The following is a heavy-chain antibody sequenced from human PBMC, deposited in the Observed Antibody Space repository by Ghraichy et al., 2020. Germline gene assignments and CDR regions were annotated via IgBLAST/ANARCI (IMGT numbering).Heavy chain of an antibody. CDR1: GGSISSSNW. CDR3: ARVKNYYDSSGYYYVDY. D-gene: IGHD3-22*01. Sequence: SETLSLTCAVSGGSISSSNWWSWVRQPPGKGLEWIGEIYHSGSTNYNPSLKSRVTISVDKSKNQFSLKLSSVTAADTAVYYCARVKNYYDSSGYYYVDYWGQGTLVTVSS. CDR2: IYHSGST. J-gene: IGHJ4*02. V-gene: IGHV4-4*02.